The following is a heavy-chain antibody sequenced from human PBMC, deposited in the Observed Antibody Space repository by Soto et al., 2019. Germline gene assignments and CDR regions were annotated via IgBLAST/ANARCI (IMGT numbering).Heavy chain of an antibody. J-gene: IGHJ4*02. CDR1: GFTFSSYA. D-gene: IGHD3-3*01. CDR3: AKDHMSLEWVPAYYFDY. V-gene: IGHV3-23*01. Sequence: EVQLLESGGGLVQPGGSLRLSCAASGFTFSSYAMSWVRQAPGKGLEWVSAISGSGGSTYYADSVKGRFTISRDNSKNTLYLHMNSLRAEDTAVYYRAKDHMSLEWVPAYYFDYWGQGTLVTVSS. CDR2: ISGSGGST.